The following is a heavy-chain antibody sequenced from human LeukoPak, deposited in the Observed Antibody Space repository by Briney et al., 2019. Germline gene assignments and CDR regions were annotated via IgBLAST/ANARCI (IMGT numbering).Heavy chain of an antibody. CDR2: ISSSGSTI. V-gene: IGHV3-11*01. J-gene: IGHJ5*02. Sequence: EPGGSLRLSCAASGFTFSDYYMSWIRQAPGKGLEWVSYISSSGSTIYYADSVKGRFTISRDNAKNSLYLQMNSLRAEDTAVYYCARRITMVRGVIRRTQYNWFDPWGQGTLVTVSS. CDR3: ARRITMVRGVIRRTQYNWFDP. CDR1: GFTFSDYY. D-gene: IGHD3-10*01.